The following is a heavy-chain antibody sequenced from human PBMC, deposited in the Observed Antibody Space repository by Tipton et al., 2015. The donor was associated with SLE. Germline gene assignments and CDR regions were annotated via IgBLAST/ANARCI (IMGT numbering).Heavy chain of an antibody. CDR3: TNTSIGVFDI. J-gene: IGHJ3*02. CDR2: ICSGGRT. V-gene: IGHV3-66*01. Sequence: SLRLSCVASGFTFSNYAMTWVRQAPGKGLEWVSVICSGGRTYYADSAKGRFTISRDSSKNTVFLQLNSLRAEDTAVYYCTNTSIGVFDIWGQGTMVTVSS. CDR1: GFTFSNYA. D-gene: IGHD6-19*01.